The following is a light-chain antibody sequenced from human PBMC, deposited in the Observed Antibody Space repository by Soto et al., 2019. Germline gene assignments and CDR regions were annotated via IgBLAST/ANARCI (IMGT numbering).Light chain of an antibody. Sequence: VLTQSPGTLSLSPWESATLSCRASQTVSITYLAWYQQKPGQAPRLLIFGAASRATGIPDRFSGRGSGTDFTLTISRLEPEDFAVYYCQRYGSSSTFGQGTKVDIK. J-gene: IGKJ1*01. CDR3: QRYGSSST. CDR2: GAA. CDR1: QTVSITY. V-gene: IGKV3-20*01.